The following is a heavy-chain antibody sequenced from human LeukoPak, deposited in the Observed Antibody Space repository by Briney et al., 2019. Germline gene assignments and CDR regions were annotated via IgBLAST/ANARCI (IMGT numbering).Heavy chain of an antibody. V-gene: IGHV1-18*01. CDR1: GYTFTSYG. J-gene: IGHJ3*02. CDR2: ISAYNGNT. Sequence: ASVKVSCKASGYTFTSYGISWVRQAPGQGLEWMGWISAYNGNTDYAQKLQGRVTMTTDTSTSTAYRELRSLSSDDTAVYYCARGMWYYYGSGSYRDAFDIWGQGTMVTVSS. D-gene: IGHD3-10*01. CDR3: ARGMWYYYGSGSYRDAFDI.